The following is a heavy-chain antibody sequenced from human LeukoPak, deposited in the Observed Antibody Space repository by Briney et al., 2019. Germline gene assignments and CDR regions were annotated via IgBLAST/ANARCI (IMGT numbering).Heavy chain of an antibody. Sequence: ASVKVSCKASGYTFTSYYMHWVRQAPGQGLEWMGIINPSGGSTIYAQKFQGRVTMTEDTSTDTAYMELSSLRSEDTAVYYCATSATIGIAVADQFDYWGQGTLVTVSS. D-gene: IGHD6-19*01. V-gene: IGHV1-46*01. CDR3: ATSATIGIAVADQFDY. J-gene: IGHJ4*02. CDR1: GYTFTSYY. CDR2: INPSGGST.